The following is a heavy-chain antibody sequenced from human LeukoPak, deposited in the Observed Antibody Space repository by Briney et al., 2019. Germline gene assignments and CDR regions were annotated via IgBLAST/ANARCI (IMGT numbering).Heavy chain of an antibody. D-gene: IGHD3-3*01. Sequence: SETLSLTCAVYGGSFSGYYWSWIRQPPGKGLEWIGEINHSGSTNYNPSLKGRVTISVDTSKNQFSLKLSSVTAADTAVYYCARVASNAYDFWSGYLPRSWFDPWGQGTLVTVSS. CDR1: GGSFSGYY. V-gene: IGHV4-34*01. J-gene: IGHJ5*02. CDR2: INHSGST. CDR3: ARVASNAYDFWSGYLPRSWFDP.